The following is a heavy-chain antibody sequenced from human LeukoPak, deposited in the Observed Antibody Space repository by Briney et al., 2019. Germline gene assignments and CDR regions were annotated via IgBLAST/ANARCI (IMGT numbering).Heavy chain of an antibody. CDR3: ARGRQEISMILVVMTGVSYYLDV. Sequence: SETLSLTCAVYGGSFSGYYWTWIRQSPGKGLEWIGEINPSGSTYFNPSLKSRLTISRDTSKNQFSLRLSSVTATDTAVYYCARGRQEISMILVVMTGVSYYLDVWGKGTTVTVS. V-gene: IGHV4-34*01. J-gene: IGHJ6*03. CDR1: GGSFSGYY. CDR2: INPSGST. D-gene: IGHD3-22*01.